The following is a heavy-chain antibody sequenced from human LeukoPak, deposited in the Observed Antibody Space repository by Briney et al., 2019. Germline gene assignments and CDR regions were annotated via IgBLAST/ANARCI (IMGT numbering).Heavy chain of an antibody. J-gene: IGHJ6*03. Sequence: SETLSLTCTVSGGSISSYYWSWIRQPPGKGLEWIGYIYYSGSTNYNPSLKSRVTISVDTSKNQFSLKLSSVTAADTAVYYCVRRGETYYYGSGFHYYYYMDVWGKGTTVTISS. D-gene: IGHD3-10*01. CDR2: IYYSGST. CDR1: GGSISSYY. V-gene: IGHV4-59*01. CDR3: VRRGETYYYGSGFHYYYYMDV.